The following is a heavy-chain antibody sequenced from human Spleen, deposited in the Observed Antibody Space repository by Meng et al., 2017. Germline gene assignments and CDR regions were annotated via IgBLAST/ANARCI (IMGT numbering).Heavy chain of an antibody. CDR3: TKDLRENFYGVFES. D-gene: IGHD2/OR15-2a*01. Sequence: GESLKISCAASGFTFSSYWMHWVRQAPGKGLVWVSRINSDGSSTSYADSVKGRFTISRDNAKNTLYLQMNSLRADDTAVYYCTKDLRENFYGVFESWGQGTLVTVSS. CDR1: GFTFSSYW. J-gene: IGHJ4*02. V-gene: IGHV3-74*01. CDR2: INSDGSST.